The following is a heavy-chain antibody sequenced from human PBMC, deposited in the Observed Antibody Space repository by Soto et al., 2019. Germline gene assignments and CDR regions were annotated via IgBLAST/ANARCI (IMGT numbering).Heavy chain of an antibody. J-gene: IGHJ4*02. CDR3: ASPQYNWNNPFVY. Sequence: QVQLQQGGAGLLKPSETLSLTCAVYGGSLSGHYWSWLRQPPGKGLEWIGEINHLGSTDYNPSLRSRVTISVDTSKNQFSLRLTSVTAADTAVYYCASPQYNWNNPFVYWGQGTLVTVSS. D-gene: IGHD1-20*01. CDR1: GGSLSGHY. CDR2: INHLGST. V-gene: IGHV4-34*01.